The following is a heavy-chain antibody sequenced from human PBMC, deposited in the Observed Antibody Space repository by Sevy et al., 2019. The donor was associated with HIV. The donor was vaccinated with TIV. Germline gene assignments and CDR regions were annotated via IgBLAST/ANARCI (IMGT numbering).Heavy chain of an antibody. V-gene: IGHV3-23*01. CDR2: VSGGGTMT. CDR1: GFTFNSYA. D-gene: IGHD6-6*01. Sequence: GGSLRLSCAASGFTFNSYAMSWVRQAPGKGLEWISGVSGGGTMTDYADSVKGRFTISRDNSKNMLYLQMNSLRAEDTTVYYCAKDWQLVLHGVNYFDYWGQGALVTVSS. CDR3: AKDWQLVLHGVNYFDY. J-gene: IGHJ4*02.